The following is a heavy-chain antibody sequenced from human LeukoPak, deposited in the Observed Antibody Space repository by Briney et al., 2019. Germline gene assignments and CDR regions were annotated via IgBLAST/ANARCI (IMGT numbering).Heavy chain of an antibody. Sequence: PGGSLRLSCAASGFTFTSYAMSWVRQAPGKGLEWVSGISGSAGTTDYADSVKGRFTISRDNSKNTLYLQMNSLRAEDTAVYYCAKPRSGIAAPGTPLGYWGQGTLVTVSS. CDR3: AKPRSGIAAPGTPLGY. CDR2: ISGSAGTT. V-gene: IGHV3-23*01. J-gene: IGHJ4*02. D-gene: IGHD6-13*01. CDR1: GFTFTSYA.